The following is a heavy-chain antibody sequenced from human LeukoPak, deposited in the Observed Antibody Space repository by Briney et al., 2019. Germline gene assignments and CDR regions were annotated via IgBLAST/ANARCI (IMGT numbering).Heavy chain of an antibody. CDR2: IHSSGST. J-gene: IGHJ4*02. CDR3: ARRIVGATNFDY. V-gene: IGHV4-59*01. Sequence: SETLSLTCTVSGGSISNYYWSWIRQPPGKGLEWIGYIHSSGSTNYNPSLKSRVTISVDTSKNQFSLKLSSVTAADTAVYYCARRIVGATNFDYWGQGTLVTVSS. D-gene: IGHD1-26*01. CDR1: GGSISNYY.